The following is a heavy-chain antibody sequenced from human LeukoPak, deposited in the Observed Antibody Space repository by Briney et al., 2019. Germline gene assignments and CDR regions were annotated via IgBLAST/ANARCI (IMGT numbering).Heavy chain of an antibody. CDR2: ISSFSGTI. Sequence: GGSLRLSCVVSGITFSSYSMNWVRQAPGKGLEWVSYISSFSGTINYADSVKGRFTISRDNAKNSLYLQMNSLRAEDTAVYYCARDHHRRLYDSQARDTFDIWGQGTMVTVSS. CDR1: GITFSSYS. CDR3: ARDHHRRLYDSQARDTFDI. D-gene: IGHD3-22*01. V-gene: IGHV3-48*01. J-gene: IGHJ3*02.